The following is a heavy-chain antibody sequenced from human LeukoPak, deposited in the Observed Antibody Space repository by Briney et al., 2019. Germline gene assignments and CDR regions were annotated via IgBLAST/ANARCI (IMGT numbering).Heavy chain of an antibody. Sequence: GGSLRLSCAASGFTFSSYSMNWVRQAPGKGLEWVSSISSSSSYIYYADSVKGRFTISRDNAKNSLYLQMNSLRAEDTAVYYCARAVDTAMSRMVTPYYFDYWGQGTLVSVSS. CDR3: ARAVDTAMSRMVTPYYFDY. CDR2: ISSSSSYI. D-gene: IGHD5-18*01. V-gene: IGHV3-21*01. J-gene: IGHJ4*02. CDR1: GFTFSSYS.